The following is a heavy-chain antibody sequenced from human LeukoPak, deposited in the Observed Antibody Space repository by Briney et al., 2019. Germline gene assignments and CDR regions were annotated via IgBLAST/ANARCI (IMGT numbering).Heavy chain of an antibody. J-gene: IGHJ6*03. V-gene: IGHV3-30*02. CDR2: TRYDGNEK. CDR3: ARGDYYNYQYMDV. Sequence: GGSLRLXCAASGFTFSGHGMHWVRQAPGKGLEWVAFTRYDGNEKYYADSVKGRFTISRDNSKNTLYLQMNSLRAVDTAVYYCARGDYYNYQYMDVWGRGTTATVSS. CDR1: GFTFSGHG. D-gene: IGHD2-21*02.